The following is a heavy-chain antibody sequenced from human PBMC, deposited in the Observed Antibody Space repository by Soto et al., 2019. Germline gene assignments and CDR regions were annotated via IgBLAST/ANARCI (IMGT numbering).Heavy chain of an antibody. V-gene: IGHV4-61*01. Sequence: PSETLSLTCTVSGGSVSNGMYYWSWIRQPPGKGLEWIGNVYFTRTTIYNPSLKSRVTMSVDTYKDQFFLKLTSVTAADTAVYYCARGGLSIDYWGQGTLVTVSS. CDR1: GGSVSNGMYY. CDR3: ARGGLSIDY. CDR2: VYFTRTT. D-gene: IGHD3-16*01. J-gene: IGHJ4*02.